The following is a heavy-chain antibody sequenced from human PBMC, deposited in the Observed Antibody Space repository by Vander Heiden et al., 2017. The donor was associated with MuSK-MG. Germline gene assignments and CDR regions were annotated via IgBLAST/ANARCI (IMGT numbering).Heavy chain of an antibody. V-gene: IGHV4-34*01. CDR1: GGSFSGYY. D-gene: IGHD3-10*01. J-gene: IGHJ4*02. Sequence: QVQLQQWGAGLLKPSETLSLTCAVYGGSFSGYYWSWIRQPPGKGLEWIGEINHSGSTNYSPSLKSRVTISVDTSKNQFSLKLSSVTAADTAVYYCARLFYGSGSYYHTDPGVRTDYWGQGTLVTVSS. CDR2: INHSGST. CDR3: ARLFYGSGSYYHTDPGVRTDY.